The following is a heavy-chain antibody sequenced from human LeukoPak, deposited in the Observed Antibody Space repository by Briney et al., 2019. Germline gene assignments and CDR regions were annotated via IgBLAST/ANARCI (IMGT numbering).Heavy chain of an antibody. D-gene: IGHD6-13*01. V-gene: IGHV4-34*01. CDR3: AREGRIAAAGFVRIRQKKYYFDY. J-gene: IGHJ4*02. CDR1: GGSFSGYY. Sequence: SSETLSLTCAVYGGSFSGYYWSWIRQPPGKGLEWIGEINHSGSTNYNPSLKSRVTISVDTSKNQFSLKLSSVTAADTAVYYCAREGRIAAAGFVRIRQKKYYFDYWGQGTLVTVSS. CDR2: INHSGST.